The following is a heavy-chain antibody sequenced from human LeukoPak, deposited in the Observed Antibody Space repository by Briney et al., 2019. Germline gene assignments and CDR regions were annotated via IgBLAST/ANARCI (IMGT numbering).Heavy chain of an antibody. CDR2: IFYSGST. CDR3: ARDPGSYDFDY. Sequence: PSETLSLTCTVSGGSISSYYWSWIRQPPGKGLEWIGYIFYSGSTNYNPSLKSRVTISVDTSKNQFSLKLSSVTAADTAVYYCARDPGSYDFDYWGQGTLVTVSS. V-gene: IGHV4-59*01. CDR1: GGSISSYY. J-gene: IGHJ4*02. D-gene: IGHD1-26*01.